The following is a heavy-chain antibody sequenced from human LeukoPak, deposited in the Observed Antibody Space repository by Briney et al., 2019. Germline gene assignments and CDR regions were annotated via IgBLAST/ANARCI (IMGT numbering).Heavy chain of an antibody. V-gene: IGHV1-2*02. Sequence: ASVKVSCKASGFTFTAYHMHWVRQAPGQGLEWMGWINPNSGGTNYAQKFQGRVTMTRDTSISTAYMELSGLRSDDTAVYYCARGEAYYDSSGYRPSNWFDPWGQGTLVTVSS. D-gene: IGHD3-22*01. CDR3: ARGEAYYDSSGYRPSNWFDP. J-gene: IGHJ5*02. CDR2: INPNSGGT. CDR1: GFTFTAYH.